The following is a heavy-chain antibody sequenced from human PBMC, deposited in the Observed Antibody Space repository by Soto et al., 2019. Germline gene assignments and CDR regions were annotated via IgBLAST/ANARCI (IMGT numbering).Heavy chain of an antibody. J-gene: IGHJ4*02. CDR1: GYTFTGYY. V-gene: IGHV1-2*02. D-gene: IGHD1-7*01. Sequence: QVQLVQSGAEVKASGASVKVSCKASGYTFTGYYIHWVRQAPGQGFEWVGEISPKSGGTRYAQKFEGRVTMTKDTSITTVDMEWSNLSPDDTAVYYCGRGRSGELVVFYWGQGTLVTVHS. CDR3: GRGRSGELVVFY. CDR2: ISPKSGGT.